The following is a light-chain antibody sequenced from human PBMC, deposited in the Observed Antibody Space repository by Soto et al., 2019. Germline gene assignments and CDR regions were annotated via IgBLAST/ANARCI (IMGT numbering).Light chain of an antibody. CDR3: SSYTSSSTPLYV. CDR2: DVS. J-gene: IGLJ1*01. Sequence: SVLTQPASVSGSPGRSSTISCTGTSSDVGGYNYVSWYQQHPGKAPKLMIYDVSNRPSGVSNRFSGSKSGNTASLTISGLQAEDEADYYCSSYTSSSTPLYVFGTG. V-gene: IGLV2-14*01. CDR1: SSDVGGYNY.